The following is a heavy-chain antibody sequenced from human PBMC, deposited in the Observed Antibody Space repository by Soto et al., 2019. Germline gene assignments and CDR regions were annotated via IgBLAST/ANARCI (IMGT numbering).Heavy chain of an antibody. J-gene: IGHJ4*02. CDR3: ARASSRWGSDAAH. CDR1: GFSVSGNY. Sequence: EVQVVESGGGLIQPGGSLRLSCAASGFSVSGNYMGWVRQAPGKGLEWVSAIYSGGSTHYADSVKGRFTISRDNSKNTLYLQMNSPGAEETAVYYCARASSRWGSDAAHWGQGTLVTVSS. V-gene: IGHV3-53*01. CDR2: IYSGGST. D-gene: IGHD7-27*01.